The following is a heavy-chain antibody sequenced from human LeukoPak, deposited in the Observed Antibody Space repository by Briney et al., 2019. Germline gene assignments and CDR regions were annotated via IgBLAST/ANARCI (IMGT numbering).Heavy chain of an antibody. V-gene: IGHV3-23*01. CDR2: ISGSGGST. CDR3: AKASGYSQSGPDAFDI. CDR1: GFTFSSYA. Sequence: GGSLRLSCAASGFTFSSYAMSWVRQAPGKGLEWVSAISGSGGSTYYADSVKGRFTISRDNSKNTLYLQMNSLRAEDTAVYYCAKASGYSQSGPDAFDIWGQGTMVTVSS. J-gene: IGHJ3*02. D-gene: IGHD1-26*01.